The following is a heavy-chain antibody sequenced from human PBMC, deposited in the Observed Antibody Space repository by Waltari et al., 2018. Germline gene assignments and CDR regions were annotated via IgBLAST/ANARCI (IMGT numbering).Heavy chain of an antibody. D-gene: IGHD2-21*01. Sequence: EVQLVETGGGLIQPGGSLRLSCAASGFTVSSNYMSWVRPAPGKGLDWVSVIYTGGSTYYEDAEKGLFTISRDNSNNTLYLKISSLRAEDTAVYYWARHRRLWSRTDHYYYYYMDVWGKGTTVTVSS. CDR3: ARHRRLWSRTDHYYYYYMDV. V-gene: IGHV3-53*02. CDR2: IYTGGST. J-gene: IGHJ6*03. CDR1: GFTVSSNY.